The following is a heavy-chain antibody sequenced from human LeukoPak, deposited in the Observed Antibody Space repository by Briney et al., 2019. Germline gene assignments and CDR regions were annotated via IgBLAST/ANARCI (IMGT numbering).Heavy chain of an antibody. CDR3: AKVDVVITTIPLFDY. CDR1: GFTFSNYA. J-gene: IGHJ4*02. Sequence: GGSVRLSCAASGFTFSNYAMHWVRQAPGKGLEYVSAVSSSGGYTSYANSVKGRFTISRDNSKNTLYLQMNSLRAEDTAVYYCAKVDVVITTIPLFDYWGQGTLVTVSS. D-gene: IGHD3-22*01. V-gene: IGHV3-64*01. CDR2: VSSSGGYT.